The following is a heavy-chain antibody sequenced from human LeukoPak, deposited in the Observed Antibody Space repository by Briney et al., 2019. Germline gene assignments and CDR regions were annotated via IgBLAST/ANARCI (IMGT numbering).Heavy chain of an antibody. Sequence: GGSLRLSCAASGFTFSSYSMNWVRQAPGKGLEWVSYISSSSSTIYYADSVKGRFTISRDNAKNSLYLQMNSLRAEDTAVYYCARDSTTYDSSGYRYYYGMDVWGQGTTVTVSS. CDR1: GFTFSSYS. CDR3: ARDSTTYDSSGYRYYYGMDV. CDR2: ISSSSSTI. D-gene: IGHD3-22*01. J-gene: IGHJ6*02. V-gene: IGHV3-48*01.